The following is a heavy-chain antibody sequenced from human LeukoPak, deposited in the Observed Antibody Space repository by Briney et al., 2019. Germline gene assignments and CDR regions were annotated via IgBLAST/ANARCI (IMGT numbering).Heavy chain of an antibody. CDR1: GGSISSSGSY. CDR2: IYYSGNT. J-gene: IGHJ5*02. CDR3: ARVMAARREDLNWFDP. Sequence: ASETLSLTCTVSGGSISSSGSYWGWIRQPPGKGLEWIGSIYYSGNTYNPSLKSRVTISVDTSKNQFSLNLTSVNAADTAVYYCARVMAARREDLNWFDPWGQGTLVTVSS. D-gene: IGHD6-6*01. V-gene: IGHV4-39*07.